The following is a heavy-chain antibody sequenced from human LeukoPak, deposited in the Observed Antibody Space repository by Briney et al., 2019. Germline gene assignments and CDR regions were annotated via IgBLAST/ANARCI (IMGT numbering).Heavy chain of an antibody. CDR1: GGSISSYY. Sequence: SETLSLTCTVSGGSISSYYWSWIRQPPGKGLEWIGYIYYSGSTNYNPSLKSRVAISVDTPKNQFSLKLSSVTAADTAVYYCAGASYDSSGVHWGQGTLVTVSS. CDR2: IYYSGST. CDR3: AGASYDSSGVH. V-gene: IGHV4-59*01. D-gene: IGHD3-22*01. J-gene: IGHJ4*02.